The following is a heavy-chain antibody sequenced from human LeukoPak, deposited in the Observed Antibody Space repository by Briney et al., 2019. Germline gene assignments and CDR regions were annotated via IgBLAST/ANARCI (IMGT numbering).Heavy chain of an antibody. D-gene: IGHD1-26*01. J-gene: IGHJ4*02. Sequence: SETLSLTCTVSGGSIRSGTYYWGWIRQPPGKGLEWIGSIYYNGNTYYNPSLKSRVTISVDTSKNQFSLKLSSVTAADTAVYYCARDSLSGRTDYWGQGTLVTVSS. V-gene: IGHV4-39*07. CDR2: IYYNGNT. CDR3: ARDSLSGRTDY. CDR1: GGSIRSGTYY.